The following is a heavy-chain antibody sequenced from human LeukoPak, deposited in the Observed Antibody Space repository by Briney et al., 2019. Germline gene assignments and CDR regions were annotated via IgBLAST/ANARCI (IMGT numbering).Heavy chain of an antibody. Sequence: ASVKVSCKASGYTFINFGIIWVRQAPGQGLEWMGWITAYNGNTNYAKKLRGRLTMTTDTSTSTAYMELRSLRSDDTAVYYCARGDLPRSWFDPWGQGTLVTVSS. D-gene: IGHD2-21*02. J-gene: IGHJ5*02. V-gene: IGHV1-18*01. CDR1: GYTFINFG. CDR3: ARGDLPRSWFDP. CDR2: ITAYNGNT.